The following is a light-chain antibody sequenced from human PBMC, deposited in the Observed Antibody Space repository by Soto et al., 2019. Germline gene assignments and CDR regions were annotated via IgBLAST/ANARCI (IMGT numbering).Light chain of an antibody. CDR2: GAS. CDR3: HQYNNLWT. Sequence: EIVMTQSPATLSVSPGERVTLSCRASQSVSSRLAWYQQKPGQSPRLLIYGASTRATGIPARFSGSGSGTEFTLPISSLQSEDFGVYYCHQYNNLWTFGQGTKVDIK. V-gene: IGKV3-15*01. CDR1: QSVSSR. J-gene: IGKJ1*01.